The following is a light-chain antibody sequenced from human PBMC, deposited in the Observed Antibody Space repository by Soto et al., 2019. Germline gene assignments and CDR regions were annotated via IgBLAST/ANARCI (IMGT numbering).Light chain of an antibody. CDR1: QDINSY. V-gene: IGKV1D-16*01. CDR2: AAS. J-gene: IGKJ4*01. CDR3: QQHNIYPLT. Sequence: DVQMTQSPYSLSASVGDRVTITCRASQDINSYLAWYQQKPGNAPKSLIYAASSLQTGVPSRFSGSESGTDFTLTINNLQPEDSATYYCQQHNIYPLTFGGGTKVEIK.